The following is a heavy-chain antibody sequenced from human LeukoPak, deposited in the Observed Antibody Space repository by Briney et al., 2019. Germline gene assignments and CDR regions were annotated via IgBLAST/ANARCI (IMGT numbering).Heavy chain of an antibody. J-gene: IGHJ6*02. V-gene: IGHV4-59*08. D-gene: IGHD3-10*01. CDR3: ARHSGDYYGSGLRYYYYGMDV. CDR2: IYYSGST. Sequence: SETLSLTCTVSGGSISSYYWSWIRQPPGKGLEWIGYIYYSGSTNYNPSLKSRVTISVDTSKNQFSLKLSSVTAADTAVYYCARHSGDYYGSGLRYYYYGMDVWGQGTTVTVSS. CDR1: GGSISSYY.